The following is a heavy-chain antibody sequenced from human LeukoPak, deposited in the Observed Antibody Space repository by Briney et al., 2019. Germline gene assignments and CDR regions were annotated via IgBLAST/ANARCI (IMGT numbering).Heavy chain of an antibody. CDR1: GFTFSSYA. J-gene: IGHJ6*02. D-gene: IGHD2-21*02. CDR3: ARVTTYCGGDCYYYYGMDV. Sequence: GGSLRLSCAASGFTFSSYAMPWVRQAPGEGLEYVSAISSNGGSTYYANSVKGRFTISRDNSKNTLYLQMGSLRAEDMAVYYCARVTTYCGGDCYYYYGMDVWGQGTTVTVSS. V-gene: IGHV3-64*01. CDR2: ISSNGGST.